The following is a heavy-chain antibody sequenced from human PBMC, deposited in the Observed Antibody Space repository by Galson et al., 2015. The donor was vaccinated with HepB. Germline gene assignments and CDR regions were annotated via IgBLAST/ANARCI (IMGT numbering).Heavy chain of an antibody. J-gene: IGHJ5*02. CDR2: INGRGSTR. CDR1: GFIFRHHA. V-gene: IGHV3-23*01. D-gene: IGHD2-8*01. Sequence: SLRLSCAGSGFIFRHHAMAWIRQAPGKGLEWVSVINGRGSTRSYSDAVKGRFSISRDNSKDTVFLQMDNLRAEDTAVYYCVKVGSWCGGDWCDPWGQGAQATVS. CDR3: VKVGSWCGGDWCDP.